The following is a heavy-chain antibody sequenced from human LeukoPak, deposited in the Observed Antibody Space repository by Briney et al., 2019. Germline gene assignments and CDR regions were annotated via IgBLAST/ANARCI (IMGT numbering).Heavy chain of an antibody. Sequence: ASVKVSCKASGYTFTSYGISWVRQAPGQGLEWMGWISAYNGNTNYAQKLQGRVTMTTDTSTSTAYMELRSLGSDDTAVYYCARDSGIRYFDWLPRPDWFDPWGQGTLVTVSS. CDR2: ISAYNGNT. J-gene: IGHJ5*02. D-gene: IGHD3-9*01. CDR1: GYTFTSYG. V-gene: IGHV1-18*01. CDR3: ARDSGIRYFDWLPRPDWFDP.